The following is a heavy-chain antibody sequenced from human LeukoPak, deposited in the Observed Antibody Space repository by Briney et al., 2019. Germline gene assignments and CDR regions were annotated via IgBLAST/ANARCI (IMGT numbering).Heavy chain of an antibody. Sequence: GGSLRLSCAGSGFTFSGFAMHWVRQAPGKGLEWVAATSYHGRDKYYADAVSGRFTISRDNSKNTLHLEMNSLRTDDTAVYYCTKERGGGGRRINLMVGGYGPWGQGTQVTVS. CDR3: TKERGGGGRRINLMVGGYGP. D-gene: IGHD3-22*01. V-gene: IGHV3-30*04. CDR1: GFTFSGFA. CDR2: TSYHGRDK. J-gene: IGHJ5*02.